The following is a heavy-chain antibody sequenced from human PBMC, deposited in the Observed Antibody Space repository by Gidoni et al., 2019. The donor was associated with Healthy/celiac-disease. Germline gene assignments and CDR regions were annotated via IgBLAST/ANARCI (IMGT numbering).Heavy chain of an antibody. CDR1: GGTFSSYA. D-gene: IGHD6-19*01. Sequence: QVQLVQSGAEVKKPGSSVKVSCKASGGTFSSYAISWGRQAPGQGLEWMGGIIPIFGTANYAQKFQGRVTITADESTSTAYMELSSLRSEDTAVYYCASCSSGWPNCPNYYYYYGMDVWGQGTTVTVSS. J-gene: IGHJ6*02. CDR3: ASCSSGWPNCPNYYYYYGMDV. CDR2: IIPIFGTA. V-gene: IGHV1-69*01.